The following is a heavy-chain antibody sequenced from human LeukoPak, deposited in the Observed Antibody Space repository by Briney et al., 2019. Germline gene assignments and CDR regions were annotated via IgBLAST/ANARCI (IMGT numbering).Heavy chain of an antibody. CDR2: IYYSGST. D-gene: IGHD2-8*01. Sequence: SETLSLTCTVSGGSIGSSSYYWGWIRQPPGKGLEWIGSIYYSGSTYYNPSLKSRVTISVDTSKNQFSLKLSSVTAADTAVYYCARDQEGVYFDYWGQGTLVTVSS. J-gene: IGHJ4*02. CDR3: ARDQEGVYFDY. V-gene: IGHV4-39*07. CDR1: GGSIGSSSYY.